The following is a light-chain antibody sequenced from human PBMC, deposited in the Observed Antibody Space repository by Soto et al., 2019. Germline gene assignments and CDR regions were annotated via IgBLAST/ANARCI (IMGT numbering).Light chain of an antibody. V-gene: IGKV3-20*01. CDR1: QSVSSSY. CDR2: GAS. J-gene: IGKJ4*01. Sequence: EIVLTQSPGPLSLSPGERATLSCRASQSVSSSYLAWYQQKPGQAPRLLIDGASSRATGIPDRFSRSGSGTDVTLTISRLEPEDCAVDYCHHYGSSPKITFGGGTKVEIK. CDR3: HHYGSSPKIT.